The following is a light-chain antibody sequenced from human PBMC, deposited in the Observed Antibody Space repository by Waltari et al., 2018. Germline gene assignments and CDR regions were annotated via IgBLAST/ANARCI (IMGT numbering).Light chain of an antibody. J-gene: IGLJ3*02. CDR1: SSDVGGYDY. CDR2: DVS. V-gene: IGLV2-14*01. CDR3: SSYTSNSTLEV. Sequence: QSALTQPASVSGSPRQSITISCTGTSSDVGGYDYVSWYQQNPGKAPKLIIYDVSNRPSWVSNRFSGSKSGNTASLTISGLQAEDEADYYCSSYTSNSTLEVFGGGTKLTVL.